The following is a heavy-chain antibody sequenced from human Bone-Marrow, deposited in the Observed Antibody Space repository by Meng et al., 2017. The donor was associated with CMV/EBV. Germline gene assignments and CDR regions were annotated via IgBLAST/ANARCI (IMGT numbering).Heavy chain of an antibody. V-gene: IGHV4-39*07. J-gene: IGHJ4*02. Sequence: SETLSLTCTVSGGSISSSSYYWGWIRQPPGKGLEWIGSIYYSGSTYYNPSLKSRVTISVDTSKNQFSLKLSSVTAADTAVYYCARGTYCGGDCGPHDYYFDYWGQGTLATVSS. D-gene: IGHD2-21*01. CDR3: ARGTYCGGDCGPHDYYFDY. CDR1: GGSISSSSYY. CDR2: IYYSGST.